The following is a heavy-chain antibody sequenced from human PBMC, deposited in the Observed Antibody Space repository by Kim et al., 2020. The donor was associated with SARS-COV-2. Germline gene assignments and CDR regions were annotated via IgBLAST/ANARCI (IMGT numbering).Heavy chain of an antibody. J-gene: IGHJ2*01. Sequence: GGSLRLFCAASGFTFSSSEMKWVRQAPGKGLEWVSYINTDGATTYYADSVKGRFTISRDNTRNFLYLQMSRLRAEDTAVYYCASRDWGRGTLVTVSA. V-gene: IGHV3-48*03. CDR3: ASRD. CDR2: INTDGATT. CDR1: GFTFSSSE.